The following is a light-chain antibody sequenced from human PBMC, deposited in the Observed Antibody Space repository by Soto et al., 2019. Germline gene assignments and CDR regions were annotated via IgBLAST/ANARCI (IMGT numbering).Light chain of an antibody. CDR2: DVN. CDR3: SSHAGSDNPFV. J-gene: IGLJ1*01. Sequence: QSVLTQPPSASGSPGQSVTISCTGTSSDVGGYNYVSWYQQHPGKAPKVMIYDVNKRPSGVPDRFSGSKSGNTASLTVSGRQAEVEAEYYCSSHAGSDNPFVFGTGTKLTVL. CDR1: SSDVGGYNY. V-gene: IGLV2-8*01.